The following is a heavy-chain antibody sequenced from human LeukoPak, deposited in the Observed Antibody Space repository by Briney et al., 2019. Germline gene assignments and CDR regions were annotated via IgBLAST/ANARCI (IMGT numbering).Heavy chain of an antibody. CDR1: GGTFSSYA. J-gene: IGHJ4*02. D-gene: IGHD6-19*01. CDR2: IIPIFGTA. CDR3: ARDPGKAVAGMILYYFDY. Sequence: SVKVSCKASGGTFSSYAISWVRQAPGQGLEWMGGIIPIFGTANYAQKFQGRVTITADESTSTAYMELSSLRSEDTAVYYCARDPGKAVAGMILYYFDYWGQGTLVTVSS. V-gene: IGHV1-69*01.